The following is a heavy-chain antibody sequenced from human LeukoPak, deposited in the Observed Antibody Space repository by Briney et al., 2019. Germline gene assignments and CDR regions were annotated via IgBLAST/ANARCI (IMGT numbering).Heavy chain of an antibody. D-gene: IGHD5-12*01. J-gene: IGHJ6*02. Sequence: ASVKVSCKASGYTLTSYAMNWVRQAPGQGLEWMGWINTNTGNPTYAQGFTGRFVFSLDTSVSTAYLQISSLKAEDTAVYYCARDRSPAGSYYYYGMDVWGQGTTVTVSS. CDR2: INTNTGNP. V-gene: IGHV7-4-1*02. CDR1: GYTLTSYA. CDR3: ARDRSPAGSYYYYGMDV.